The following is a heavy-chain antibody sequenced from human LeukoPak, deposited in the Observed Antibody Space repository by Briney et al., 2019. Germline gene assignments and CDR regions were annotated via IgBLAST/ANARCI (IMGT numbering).Heavy chain of an antibody. Sequence: GGSLRLSCAASGFTFSGCWMKWVRQAPGKGLEWVANIKPDGSQKYYVDSVKGRFTISRDNAKNSLYLQMNSLRAEDTAVYYCAKEPKRGDIVVVPAAPDYWGQGTLVTVSS. J-gene: IGHJ4*02. CDR1: GFTFSGCW. V-gene: IGHV3-7*01. D-gene: IGHD2-2*01. CDR3: AKEPKRGDIVVVPAAPDY. CDR2: IKPDGSQK.